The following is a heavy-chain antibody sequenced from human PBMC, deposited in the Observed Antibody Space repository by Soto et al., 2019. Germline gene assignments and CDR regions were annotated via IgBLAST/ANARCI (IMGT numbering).Heavy chain of an antibody. CDR2: IIPIFGTA. V-gene: IGHV1-69*13. Sequence: GASVKVSCKASGGTFSSYAISWVRQAPGQGLEWMGGIIPIFGTANYAQKFQGRVTITADESTSTAYMELSSLRSEDTAVYYCASLKDYHILTGYYSDVYWFDPWGQGTLVTVSS. CDR1: GGTFSSYA. CDR3: ASLKDYHILTGYYSDVYWFDP. J-gene: IGHJ5*02. D-gene: IGHD3-9*01.